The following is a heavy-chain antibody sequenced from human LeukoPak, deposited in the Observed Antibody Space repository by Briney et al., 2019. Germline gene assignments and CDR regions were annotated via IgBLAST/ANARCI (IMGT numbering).Heavy chain of an antibody. CDR3: ASFIEYTGSDAFDI. CDR1: GVSISSGSYH. Sequence: SETLSLTCAVSGVSISSGSYHWGWIRQPPGKGLEWIGSIYYSGSTYYNPSLKSRVTISMDTSKNQFSLKLSSVSAADTAVYYCASFIEYTGSDAFDIWGQGTMVTVSS. V-gene: IGHV4-39*01. J-gene: IGHJ3*02. CDR2: IYYSGST. D-gene: IGHD6-6*01.